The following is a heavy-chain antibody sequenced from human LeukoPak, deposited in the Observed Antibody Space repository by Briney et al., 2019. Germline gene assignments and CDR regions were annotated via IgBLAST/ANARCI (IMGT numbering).Heavy chain of an antibody. J-gene: IGHJ1*01. CDR3: ATSGYSYALNY. CDR1: GFSFSTDW. D-gene: IGHD2-2*03. CDR2: IKGDESEK. V-gene: IGHV3-7*01. Sequence: QPGGSLRVSCAASGFSFSTDWMTWVRQAPGKGLEWVANIKGDESEKYYVDSVMGRFTISRENAKNSLYLQMNSLRAEDTAVYYCATSGYSYALNYWGQGTLVTVSS.